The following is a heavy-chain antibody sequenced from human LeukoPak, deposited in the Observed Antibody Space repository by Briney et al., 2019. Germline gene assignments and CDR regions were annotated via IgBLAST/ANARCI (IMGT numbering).Heavy chain of an antibody. D-gene: IGHD1-26*01. CDR3: ARGSFRRGYYGMDV. CDR2: INHSGST. J-gene: IGHJ6*02. V-gene: IGHV4-30-2*01. CDR1: GGSISSGGYY. Sequence: PSQTLSLTCTVSGGSISSGGYYWSWIRQPPGKGLEWIGEINHSGSTNYNPSLKSRVTISVDTSKNQFSLKLSSVTAADTAVYYCARGSFRRGYYGMDVWGQGTTVTVSS.